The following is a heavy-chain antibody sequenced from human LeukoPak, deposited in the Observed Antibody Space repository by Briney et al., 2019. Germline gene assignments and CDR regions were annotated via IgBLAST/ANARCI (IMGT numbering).Heavy chain of an antibody. J-gene: IGHJ4*02. CDR2: ISAYNGNT. D-gene: IGHD6-13*01. Sequence: ASAKVSCKASGYTFSSYDFSWVRQAPGQGLEWMGWISAYNGNTNYAQKLQGRVTMTTDTSTSTAYMELRGLRSDDTAVYYCARVRSPAAGTRFDYWGQGTLVTVSS. CDR1: GYTFSSYD. V-gene: IGHV1-18*01. CDR3: ARVRSPAAGTRFDY.